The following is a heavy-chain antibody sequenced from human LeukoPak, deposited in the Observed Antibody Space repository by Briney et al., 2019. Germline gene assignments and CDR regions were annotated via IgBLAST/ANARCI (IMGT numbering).Heavy chain of an antibody. CDR1: GGSISSSSYY. CDR2: IYYSGST. Sequence: SETLSLTCTVSGGSISSSSYYWGWIRQPPGKGLEWIGSIYYSGSTYYNPSLKSRVTISVDTSKNQFSLKLSSVTAADTAVYYCARDLELDWYYFDYWGQGTLVTVSS. CDR3: ARDLELDWYYFDY. V-gene: IGHV4-39*07. J-gene: IGHJ4*02. D-gene: IGHD3/OR15-3a*01.